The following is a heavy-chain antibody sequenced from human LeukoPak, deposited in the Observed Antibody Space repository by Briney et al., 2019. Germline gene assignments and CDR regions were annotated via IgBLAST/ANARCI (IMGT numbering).Heavy chain of an antibody. CDR2: INANSGTT. Sequence: GGSLRVSCAASGFAFSVYAMSWLRQPPGKGLEWVSTINANSGTTSYAASVRGRFTISRDNSKNALYLQLNTLRADDTATYYCAKPISGGLAVTADWFHPWGKGTLVVVSS. CDR3: AKPISGGLAVTADWFHP. D-gene: IGHD2-21*02. CDR1: GFAFSVYA. V-gene: IGHV3-23*01. J-gene: IGHJ5*01.